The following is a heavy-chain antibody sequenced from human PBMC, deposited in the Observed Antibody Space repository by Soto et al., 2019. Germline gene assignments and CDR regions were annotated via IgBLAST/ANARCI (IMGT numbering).Heavy chain of an antibody. D-gene: IGHD3-10*01. J-gene: IGHJ6*02. V-gene: IGHV3-33*01. CDR1: GFTFSSYG. CDR3: ARDQYYYRNSGYGMDV. CDR2: IWYDGSNK. Sequence: GGSLRLSCAASGFTFSSYGMHWVRQAPGKGLEWVAVIWYDGSNKYYADSVKGRFTISRDNSKNTLYLQMNSLRAEDTAVYYCARDQYYYRNSGYGMDVWGQGTTVTVSS.